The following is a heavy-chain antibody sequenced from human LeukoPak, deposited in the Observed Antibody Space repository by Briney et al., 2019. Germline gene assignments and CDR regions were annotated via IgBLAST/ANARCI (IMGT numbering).Heavy chain of an antibody. CDR1: GFTFSSYA. CDR2: ISYDGSNK. J-gene: IGHJ6*03. Sequence: PGGSLRLSCAASGFTFSSYAMHWVRQAPGKGLEWVAVISYDGSNKYYADSEKGRFTISRDNSKNTLYLQMSSLRVEDTAVYSCAKESSIFASGEYRYYLDVWGRGTTVTVSS. CDR3: AKESSIFASGEYRYYLDV. D-gene: IGHD3-10*01. V-gene: IGHV3-30-3*01.